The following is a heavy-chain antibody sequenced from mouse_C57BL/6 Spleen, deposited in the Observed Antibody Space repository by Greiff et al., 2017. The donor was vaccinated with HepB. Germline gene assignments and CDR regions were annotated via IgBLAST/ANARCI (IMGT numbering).Heavy chain of an antibody. CDR3: AREGDYDTGFSY. CDR1: GYAFSSSW. J-gene: IGHJ3*01. Sequence: VQLVESGPELVKPGASVKISCKASGYAFSSSWMNWVKQRPGKGLEWIGRIYPGDGDTNYNGKFKGKATLTADKSSSTAYMQLSSLTSEDSAVYFCAREGDYDTGFSYSGQGTLVTVSA. CDR2: IYPGDGDT. D-gene: IGHD2-4*01. V-gene: IGHV1-82*01.